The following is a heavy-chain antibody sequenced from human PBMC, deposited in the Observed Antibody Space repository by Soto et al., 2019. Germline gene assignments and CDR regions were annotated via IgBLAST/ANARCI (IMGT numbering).Heavy chain of an antibody. Sequence: PSETLSLTCTVSGGSVSSGSNYWSRIRQPPGKGLEWIGYIYYSGSTNYNPSLKSRVTISVDTSKNQFSLKLSSVTAADTAVYYCARLQPSGYYLGDFDYWGQGTLVTVSS. D-gene: IGHD3-22*01. J-gene: IGHJ4*02. CDR2: IYYSGST. CDR1: GGSVSSGSNY. CDR3: ARLQPSGYYLGDFDY. V-gene: IGHV4-61*01.